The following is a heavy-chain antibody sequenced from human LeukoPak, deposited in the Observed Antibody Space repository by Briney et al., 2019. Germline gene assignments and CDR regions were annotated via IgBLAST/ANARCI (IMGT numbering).Heavy chain of an antibody. D-gene: IGHD6-19*01. J-gene: IGHJ4*02. CDR2: IKQDGNEK. V-gene: IGHV3-7*03. CDR3: ARDLRGSGWYMDY. CDR1: GFTFSSYW. Sequence: GGSLRLSCAASGFTFSSYWMSWVRQAPGKGLEWVANIKQDGNEKYYVDSVKGRFTISRDNAKNSLYLQMNSLRAEDTAVYYCARDLRGSGWYMDYWGQGALVTVSS.